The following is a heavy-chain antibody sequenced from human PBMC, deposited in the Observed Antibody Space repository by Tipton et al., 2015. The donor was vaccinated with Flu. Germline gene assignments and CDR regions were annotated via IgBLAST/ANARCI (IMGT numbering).Heavy chain of an antibody. D-gene: IGHD3-16*01. Sequence: TLSLTCTVSGGSISSSSYYWGWIRQPPGKGLEWIGSIYYSGNTFSIPSLKSRLAMSIDTSKKQFSLRLSSVTAADTAVYYCAKVLFGWVESWAQGTLVTVSS. CDR3: AKVLFGWVES. J-gene: IGHJ5*01. CDR2: IYYSGNT. CDR1: GGSISSSSYY. V-gene: IGHV4-39*07.